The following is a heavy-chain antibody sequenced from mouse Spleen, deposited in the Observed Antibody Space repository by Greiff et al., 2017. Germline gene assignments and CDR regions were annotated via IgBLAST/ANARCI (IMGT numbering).Heavy chain of an antibody. CDR1: GFTFSSYT. J-gene: IGHJ4*01. CDR2: ISNGGGST. Sequence: EVKLMESGGGLVQPGGSLKLSCAASGFTFSSYTMSWVRQTPEKRLEWVAYISNGGGSTYYPDTVKGRFTISRDNAKNTLYLQMSSLKSEDTAMYYCARKGDYYGPYAMDYWGQGTSVTVSS. D-gene: IGHD1-2*01. CDR3: ARKGDYYGPYAMDY. V-gene: IGHV5-12-2*01.